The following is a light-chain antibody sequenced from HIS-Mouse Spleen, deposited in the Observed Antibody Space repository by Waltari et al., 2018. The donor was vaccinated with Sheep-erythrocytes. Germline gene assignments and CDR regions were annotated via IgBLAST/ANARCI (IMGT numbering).Light chain of an antibody. J-gene: IGKJ3*01. CDR2: AAS. Sequence: DIQMTQSPSSLSASVGDRVTITCRASQSISSYLNWYQQKPGKAPKLLISAASSLQSGVPSRFSGSGSGTDFTLTISSLQPEDFATYYCQQSYSTPQFTFGPGTKVDIK. CDR1: QSISSY. V-gene: IGKV1-39*01. CDR3: QQSYSTPQFT.